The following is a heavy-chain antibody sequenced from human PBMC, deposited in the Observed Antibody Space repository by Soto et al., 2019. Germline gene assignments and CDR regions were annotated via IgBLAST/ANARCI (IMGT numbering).Heavy chain of an antibody. J-gene: IGHJ4*02. CDR3: VRAPLDYYSADYFDN. D-gene: IGHD2-21*01. CDR1: GYTFTNSD. Sequence: QVQLVQSGAEVKKPGASVKVSCKASGYTFTNSDINWVRQAPGQGLEWMGWMNPNSGNTGYAQKFQGRVTMTRDNSITTAYMELSSLRSEDTAVYFCVRAPLDYYSADYFDNWGQGTLVTVSS. CDR2: MNPNSGNT. V-gene: IGHV1-8*01.